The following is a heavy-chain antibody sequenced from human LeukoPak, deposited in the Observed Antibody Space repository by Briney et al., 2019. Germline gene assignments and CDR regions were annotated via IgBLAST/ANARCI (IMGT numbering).Heavy chain of an antibody. V-gene: IGHV1-69*13. CDR2: IIPIFGTA. CDR3: ARGNSGSYQWGPYYYGMDV. CDR1: GGTFSSYA. J-gene: IGHJ6*02. Sequence: SVKVSCKASGGTFSSYAISWVRQAPGQGLEWMGGIIPIFGTANYAQKFQGRVTITADESTSTAYMELSSLRSEDTAVYYCARGNSGSYQWGPYYYGMDVWGQGTTVTVSS. D-gene: IGHD1-26*01.